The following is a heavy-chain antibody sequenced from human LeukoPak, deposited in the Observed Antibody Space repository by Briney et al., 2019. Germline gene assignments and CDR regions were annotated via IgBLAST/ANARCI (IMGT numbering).Heavy chain of an antibody. J-gene: IGHJ4*02. D-gene: IGHD4-17*01. Sequence: GGSLRLSCAASGFTVSSDYMSWVRQAPGKGLEWVSVIYSGGSTYYTDSVKGRFTISRDNSKNTMYLQMNSLRAEDTAVYYCASRTVTTTYWGQGTLVTVSP. V-gene: IGHV3-53*01. CDR2: IYSGGST. CDR1: GFTVSSDY. CDR3: ASRTVTTTY.